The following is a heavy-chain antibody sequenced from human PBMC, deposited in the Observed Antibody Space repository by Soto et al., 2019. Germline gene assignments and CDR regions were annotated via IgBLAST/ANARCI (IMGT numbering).Heavy chain of an antibody. CDR1: GFTFSSYW. CDR3: ARSLYSSSWYFDY. D-gene: IGHD6-13*01. J-gene: IGHJ4*02. V-gene: IGHV3-7*03. Sequence: GGSLRLSCAASGFTFSSYWMSWVRQAPGKGLEWVVNIKQDGSEKYYVDSVKGRFTISRDNAKNSLYLQMNSLRAEDTAVYYCARSLYSSSWYFDYWGQGTLVTVSS. CDR2: IKQDGSEK.